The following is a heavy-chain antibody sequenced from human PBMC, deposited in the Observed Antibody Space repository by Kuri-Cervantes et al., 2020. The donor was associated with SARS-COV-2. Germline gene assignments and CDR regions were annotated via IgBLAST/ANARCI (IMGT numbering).Heavy chain of an antibody. D-gene: IGHD4-23*01. V-gene: IGHV3-30*18. CDR1: GFTFGSYG. CDR2: ISYDGSNK. J-gene: IGHJ4*02. CDR3: AKAPRPHWDGGNSGDD. Sequence: GESLKISCAASGFTFGSYGMHWVRQAPGKGLEWVAVISYDGSNKYYADSVKGRFTISRDNSKNTLYLQMNSLTAEDTAVYYCAKAPRPHWDGGNSGDDWGQGTLVTVSS.